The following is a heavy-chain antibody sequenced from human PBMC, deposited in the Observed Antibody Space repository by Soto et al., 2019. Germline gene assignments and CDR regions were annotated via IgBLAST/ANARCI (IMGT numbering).Heavy chain of an antibody. V-gene: IGHV4-39*01. D-gene: IGHD2-8*02. CDR3: AGRAADGTGHHYFDY. Sequence: PSESLSFTFTVSGGPISVFNHYCGWIRQPPGNELEWLGTIYYSGASIYSRSLQSRVTMSVDTSKRQCSRKVRSVNAADTAVYFCAGRAADGTGHHYFDYWGQGSRVTVSS. J-gene: IGHJ4*02. CDR1: GGPISVFNHY. CDR2: IYYSGAS.